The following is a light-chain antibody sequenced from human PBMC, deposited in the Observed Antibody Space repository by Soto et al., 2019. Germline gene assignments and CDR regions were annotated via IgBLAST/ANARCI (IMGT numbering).Light chain of an antibody. J-gene: IGKJ5*01. Sequence: HLTASPCSLSASLGDRGTITRRASQVISSSLFWYQQKPWKAPKLMIYGLSTLQTGCPSRLSGSGSATDFTLTISSLQPEDRATYYWQQLSDYTRTFGQGTRMEIK. CDR1: QVISSS. CDR2: GLS. CDR3: QQLSDYTRT. V-gene: IGKV1-9*01.